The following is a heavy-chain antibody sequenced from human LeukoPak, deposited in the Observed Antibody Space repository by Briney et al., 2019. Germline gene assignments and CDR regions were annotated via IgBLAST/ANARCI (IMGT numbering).Heavy chain of an antibody. D-gene: IGHD3-3*01. J-gene: IGHJ4*02. CDR3: ARDTHVLRFLEWLAPFDY. Sequence: ASVKVSCKASGYTFTSYGISWVRQAPGKGLEWMGWISGYNGNTNYAQKLQGRVTMTTDTSTSTVYMELRSLRSDDTAVYYCARDTHVLRFLEWLAPFDYWGQGTLVTVSS. CDR1: GYTFTSYG. CDR2: ISGYNGNT. V-gene: IGHV1-18*01.